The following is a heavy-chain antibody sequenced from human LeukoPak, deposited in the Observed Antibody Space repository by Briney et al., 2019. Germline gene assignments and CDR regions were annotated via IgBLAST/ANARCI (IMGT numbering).Heavy chain of an antibody. D-gene: IGHD6-6*01. CDR1: GYTFTSYG. V-gene: IGHV1-18*01. Sequence: ASVKVSCKASGYTFTSYGISWVRQAPGQGLEWMGWISAHNGNTDYAQKLQGSVTMTTDTSTSTAYMELRSLRSDDTAVYYCARDEYSSSSDYWGQGTLVTVSS. J-gene: IGHJ4*02. CDR2: ISAHNGNT. CDR3: ARDEYSSSSDY.